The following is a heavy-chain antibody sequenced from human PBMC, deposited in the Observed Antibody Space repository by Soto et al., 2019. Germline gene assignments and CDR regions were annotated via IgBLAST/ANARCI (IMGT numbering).Heavy chain of an antibody. CDR1: GYTFTSYY. V-gene: IGHV1-46*01. D-gene: IGHD3-3*01. CDR2: INPSGGST. J-gene: IGHJ6*02. CDR3: ARGITIFGVVIPFGMDV. Sequence: ASVKVSCKASGYTFTSYYMHWVRQAPGQGLGWMGIINPSGGSTSYAQKFQGRVTMTRDTSTSTVYMELSSLRSEDTAVYYCARGITIFGVVIPFGMDVWGQGTTVTVSS.